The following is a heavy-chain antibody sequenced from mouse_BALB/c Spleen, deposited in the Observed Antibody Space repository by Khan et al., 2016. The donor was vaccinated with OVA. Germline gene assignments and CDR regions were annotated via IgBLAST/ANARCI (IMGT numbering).Heavy chain of an antibody. V-gene: IGHV1-4*01. CDR1: GYTFTSHT. CDR2: INPRSGYT. D-gene: IGHD2-12*01. J-gene: IGHJ4*01. Sequence: QVQLKQSGAELARPGASVKMSCKASGYTFTSHTIHWVKQRPGQGLEWIGYINPRSGYTQYNQKFKDKATLTADISSSTAYMQLSSLTSEDSAVYYWARRTTEYALDYWGQGTSVTVSS. CDR3: ARRTTEYALDY.